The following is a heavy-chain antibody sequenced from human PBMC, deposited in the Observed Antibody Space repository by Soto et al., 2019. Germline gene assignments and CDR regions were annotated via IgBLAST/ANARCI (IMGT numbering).Heavy chain of an antibody. D-gene: IGHD1-26*01. CDR1: GLTISGKKY. V-gene: IGHV3-53*01. Sequence: DVQLVESGGGLIQPGESLRLSCAAFGLTISGKKYVAWVRQAPGKGLEWVSALYDVDGSFYADSVTGRFTTSSDSSKTTVYLQTNDLRPDDTAVYYCATWHEREHAFDVWGQGTTDTISS. CDR2: LYDVDGS. CDR3: ATWHEREHAFDV. J-gene: IGHJ3*01.